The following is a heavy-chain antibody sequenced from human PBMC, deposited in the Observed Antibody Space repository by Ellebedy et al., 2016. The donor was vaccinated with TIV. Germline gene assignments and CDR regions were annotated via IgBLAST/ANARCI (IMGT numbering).Heavy chain of an antibody. V-gene: IGHV4-59*01. CDR1: GGSISSYY. Sequence: SETLSLXCTVSGGSISSYYWSWIRQPPGKGLEWIGYIYYSGSTNYNPSLKSRVTISVDTSKNQFSLKLSSVTAADTAVYYCAREAEESTNWFDPWGQGTLVTVSS. D-gene: IGHD2/OR15-2a*01. J-gene: IGHJ5*02. CDR3: AREAEESTNWFDP. CDR2: IYYSGST.